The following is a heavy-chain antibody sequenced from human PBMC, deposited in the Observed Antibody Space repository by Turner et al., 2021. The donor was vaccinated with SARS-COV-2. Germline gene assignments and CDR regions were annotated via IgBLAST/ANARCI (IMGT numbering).Heavy chain of an antibody. CDR1: GFIFDNYE. J-gene: IGHJ6*02. CDR2: ISGSASTI. Sequence: EVQLVESGGGLVQPGGSLRLSCAASGFIFDNYEMSWVRQAPGKGLEWVSYISGSASTIYYADSVKGRFTISRDNAKNSLYLQMNSLRLEDTAVYYCARGHRRFGYYYGLGVWGQGTTVSVSS. CDR3: ARGHRRFGYYYGLGV. V-gene: IGHV3-48*03. D-gene: IGHD3-10*01.